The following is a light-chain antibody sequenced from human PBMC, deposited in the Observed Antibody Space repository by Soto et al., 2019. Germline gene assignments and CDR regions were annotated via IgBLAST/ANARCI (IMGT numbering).Light chain of an antibody. V-gene: IGLV2-14*03. Sequence: HSVLTQPGSVSGSPGQSITISCTGTSSDIGGYNYVSWYQQHPGKAPQLMIYDVSNRPSGLSNRFSGSKSGNTASLTISGLQAEDAADYYCSSYTTISTVVFGGGTKLTVL. CDR1: SSDIGGYNY. CDR3: SSYTTISTVV. CDR2: DVS. J-gene: IGLJ2*01.